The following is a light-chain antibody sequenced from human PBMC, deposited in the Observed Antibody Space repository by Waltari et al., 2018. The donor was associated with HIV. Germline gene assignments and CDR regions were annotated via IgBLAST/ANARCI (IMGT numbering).Light chain of an antibody. CDR2: LGS. CDR3: MQSLQTPRT. V-gene: IGKV2-28*01. Sequence: IVMTQSPLSLPVTPGEPASISCRSSQNLLHSNGYNYLDWFLQKAGQSPQLLIYLGSNRASGVPDRFRGSGSGTDFTLKISRVEAEDVGVYYCMQSLQTPRTFGQGTKLEIK. CDR1: QNLLHSNGYNY. J-gene: IGKJ2*01.